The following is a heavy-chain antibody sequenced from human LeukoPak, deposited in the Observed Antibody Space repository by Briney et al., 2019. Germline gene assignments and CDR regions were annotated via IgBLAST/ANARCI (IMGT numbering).Heavy chain of an antibody. CDR3: ARVAVAGILYYYYYMDV. V-gene: IGHV4-39*07. CDR2: IYHSGST. D-gene: IGHD6-19*01. Sequence: SETLSLTCTVSGGSISSNSHYWGWIRQPPGKGLEWIGSIYHSGSTYYNPSLKSRVTISVDTSKNQFSLKLSSVTAADTAVYYCARVAVAGILYYYYYMDVWGKGTTVTVSS. CDR1: GGSISSNSHY. J-gene: IGHJ6*03.